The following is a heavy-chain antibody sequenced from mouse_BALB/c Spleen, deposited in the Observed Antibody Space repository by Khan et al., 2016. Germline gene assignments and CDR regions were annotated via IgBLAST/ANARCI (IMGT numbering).Heavy chain of an antibody. CDR2: IWGDGST. CDR1: DFSLTGFS. CDR3: ASYYDSDGGFAY. Sequence: QVQLKESGPGLVAPSQSLSITCTVSDFSLTGFSVNWVRQPPGKGLEWLGVIWGDGSTDYNSALKSRLSFSKDDSKSQVFLKMNSLHTDDTARYCCASYYDSDGGFAYWGQGTLVTVSA. D-gene: IGHD2-4*01. J-gene: IGHJ3*01. V-gene: IGHV2-6-7*01.